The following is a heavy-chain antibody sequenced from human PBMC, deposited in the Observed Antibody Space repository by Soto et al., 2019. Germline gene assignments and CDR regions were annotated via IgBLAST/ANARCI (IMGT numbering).Heavy chain of an antibody. V-gene: IGHV1-69*13. CDR1: GGTFSSYA. CDR3: ARDGYDILTGYSGSWFDP. J-gene: IGHJ5*02. Sequence: ASVKVSCKASGGTFSSYAISWVRQAPGQGLEWMGGIIPIFGTANYAQKFQGRVTITADESTSTAYMELSSLRSEDTAVYYCARDGYDILTGYSGSWFDPWGQGTLVTVSS. D-gene: IGHD3-9*01. CDR2: IIPIFGTA.